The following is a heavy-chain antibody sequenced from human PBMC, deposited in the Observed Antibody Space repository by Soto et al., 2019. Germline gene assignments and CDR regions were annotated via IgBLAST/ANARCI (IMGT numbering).Heavy chain of an antibody. CDR3: ARDTYSGYEGPFDY. J-gene: IGHJ4*02. CDR1: GGTFSSYT. D-gene: IGHD5-12*01. Sequence: ASVKVSXKASGGTFSSYTISWVRQAPGQGLEWMGRIIPILGIANYAQKFQGRVTITADKSTSTAYMELSSLRSEDTAVYYCARDTYSGYEGPFDYWGQGTLVTVSS. CDR2: IIPILGIA. V-gene: IGHV1-69*04.